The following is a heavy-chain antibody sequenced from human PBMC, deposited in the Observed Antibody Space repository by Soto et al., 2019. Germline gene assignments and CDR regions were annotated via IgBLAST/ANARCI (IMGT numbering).Heavy chain of an antibody. V-gene: IGHV3-64D*06. CDR1: GFTFSSYA. J-gene: IGHJ1*01. Sequence: GGSLRLSCSASGFTFSSYAMHWVRQAPGRGLEYVSAISSNGGSTYYADSVKGRFTISRDNSKNTLYLQMSSLRAEDTAVYYCVNGDKHYTVVTPGGREEYFQHWGQGTLVTVSS. CDR3: VNGDKHYTVVTPGGREEYFQH. D-gene: IGHD2-21*02. CDR2: ISSNGGST.